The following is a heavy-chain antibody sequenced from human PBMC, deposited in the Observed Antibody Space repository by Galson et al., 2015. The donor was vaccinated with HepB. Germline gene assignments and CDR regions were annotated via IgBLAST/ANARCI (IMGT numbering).Heavy chain of an antibody. CDR1: GFTFSSYA. V-gene: IGHV3-23*01. D-gene: IGHD2-2*01. CDR2: ISGSGGST. J-gene: IGHJ5*02. Sequence: SLRLSCAASGFTFSSYAMSWVRQAPGKGLEWVSAISGSGGSTYYADSVKGRFTISRDNSKNTLYLQMNSLRAEDTAVYYCAKDGDSVVILGYCSSTSCLYNWFDPWGQGTLVTVSS. CDR3: AKDGDSVVILGYCSSTSCLYNWFDP.